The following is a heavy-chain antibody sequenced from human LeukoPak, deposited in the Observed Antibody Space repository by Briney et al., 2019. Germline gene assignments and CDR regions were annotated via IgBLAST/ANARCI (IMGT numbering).Heavy chain of an antibody. D-gene: IGHD3-3*01. CDR2: IKSKTDGGTT. V-gene: IGHV3-15*01. Sequence: GGSLRLSCAASGFTFSNAWMSWVRQAPGKGLEWVGRIKSKTDGGTTDYAAPVKGRFTISRDDSKNTLYLQMNSLKTEDTAVYYCPTDLLITIFGVVKNYWGQGTLVTVSS. J-gene: IGHJ4*02. CDR3: PTDLLITIFGVVKNY. CDR1: GFTFSNAW.